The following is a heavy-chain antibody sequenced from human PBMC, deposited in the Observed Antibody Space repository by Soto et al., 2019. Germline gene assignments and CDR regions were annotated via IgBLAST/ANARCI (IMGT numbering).Heavy chain of an antibody. J-gene: IGHJ3*02. CDR3: AKEGKLTTSLNPAFDI. CDR1: GFTFGNYA. V-gene: IGHV3-23*01. CDR2: ISYSDGSI. D-gene: IGHD4-17*01. Sequence: RSLRLSCAASGFTFGNYAMSWVRQAPGKGLEWVSGISYSDGSIYYADSVKGRFTISRDNSKNTLFLQMNSLRAEDTALYYCAKEGKLTTSLNPAFDIWGQGTMVTVSS.